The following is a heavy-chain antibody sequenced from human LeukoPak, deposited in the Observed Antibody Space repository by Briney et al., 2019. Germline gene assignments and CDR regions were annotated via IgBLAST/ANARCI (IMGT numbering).Heavy chain of an antibody. V-gene: IGHV1-69*13. CDR3: ARDEGLQWLFDY. CDR2: IIPIFGTA. J-gene: IGHJ4*02. D-gene: IGHD4-11*01. CDR1: GGTFSSYA. Sequence: GASVKVSCKASGGTFSSYAISWVRQAPGQGLEWMGGIIPIFGTANYAQKFQGRVTITADESTSTAYMELSSLRSEDTAVYYCARDEGLQWLFDYWGQGTLVTVSS.